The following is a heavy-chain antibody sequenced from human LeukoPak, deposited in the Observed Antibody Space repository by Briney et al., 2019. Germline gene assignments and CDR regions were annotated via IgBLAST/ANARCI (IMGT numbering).Heavy chain of an antibody. V-gene: IGHV3-7*01. CDR1: GFTFSSYW. CDR2: IKQDGSEK. CDR3: ARDASRAAAGPFDP. J-gene: IGHJ5*02. D-gene: IGHD6-13*01. Sequence: PGGSLRLSCAASGFTFSSYWMSWVRQAPGKGLEWVANIKQDGSEKYYVDSVKGRFTISRDNAKNPLYLQMNSLRAEDTAVYYCARDASRAAAGPFDPWGQGTLVTVSS.